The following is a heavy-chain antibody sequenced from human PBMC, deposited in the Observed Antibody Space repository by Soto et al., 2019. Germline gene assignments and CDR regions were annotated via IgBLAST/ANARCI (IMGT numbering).Heavy chain of an antibody. J-gene: IGHJ3*01. V-gene: IGHV3-48*03. CDR3: VKEYCTGGTCFDAFDL. Sequence: EAELVESGGGLVQPGGSLTLSCAASGFIFSDYEVDWVRQAPGRGPEWISYIIDGGTTIYYAASVKGRFTISRDDAKKSLYLHMNNLRVDDTAVYFCVKEYCTGGTCFDAFDLWGQGTVVTVSS. D-gene: IGHD2-8*02. CDR1: GFIFSDYE. CDR2: IIDGGTTI.